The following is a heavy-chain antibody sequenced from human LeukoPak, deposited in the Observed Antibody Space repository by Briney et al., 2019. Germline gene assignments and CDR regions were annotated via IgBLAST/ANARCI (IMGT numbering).Heavy chain of an antibody. CDR1: GFNFTRYA. V-gene: IGHV3-23*01. CDR2: TSSAGEST. J-gene: IGHJ4*02. CDR3: ARQPHHYYGSGSYYSHYFDY. Sequence: GGSLRLSCAASGFNFTRYAMSWVRQAPGKGLEWVSTTSSAGESTYYADSVKGRFTISRGNSKATLYLQLNSLRADDTAVYYCARQPHHYYGSGSYYSHYFDYWGQGTLVTVSS. D-gene: IGHD3-10*01.